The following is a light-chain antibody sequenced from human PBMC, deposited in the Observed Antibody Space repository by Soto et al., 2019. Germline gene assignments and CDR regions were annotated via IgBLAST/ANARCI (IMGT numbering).Light chain of an antibody. CDR3: SSYAGSKNSV. J-gene: IGLJ3*02. CDR1: SSDVGGYNY. Sequence: QSALTQPPSASGSPGQSVTISCTGTSSDVGGYNYVSWYQQHPDKTPKLMIYEFSKRPSGVPDRFSGSKSGNTASLTVSGLQAEDEADYYCSSYAGSKNSVFGGGTKLTVL. V-gene: IGLV2-8*01. CDR2: EFS.